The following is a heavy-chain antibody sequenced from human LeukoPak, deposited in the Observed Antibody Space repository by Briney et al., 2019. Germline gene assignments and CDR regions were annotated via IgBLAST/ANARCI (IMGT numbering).Heavy chain of an antibody. Sequence: PSETLSLTCTVSGGSISSYYWSWIQQPPGKGLEWIGYIYYSGSTNYNPSLKSRVTISVDTSKNQFSLKLSSVTAADTAVYYCAGAPTDIVVVPAAMYNYWGQGTLVTVSS. CDR2: IYYSGST. CDR1: GGSISSYY. J-gene: IGHJ4*02. CDR3: AGAPTDIVVVPAAMYNY. D-gene: IGHD2-2*01. V-gene: IGHV4-59*01.